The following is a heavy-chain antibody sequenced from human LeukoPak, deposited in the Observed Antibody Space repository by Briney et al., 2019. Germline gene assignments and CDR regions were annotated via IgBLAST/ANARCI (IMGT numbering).Heavy chain of an antibody. J-gene: IGHJ5*02. CDR3: ARDRYGSGSWWDS. V-gene: IGHV1-18*01. CDR1: GYSFTSFG. CDR2: ISAFNGIT. D-gene: IGHD3-10*01. Sequence: ASVKVSCKTSGYSFTSFGISWVRQAPGQGLKWMGWISAFNGITNYAQKVQDRINVTTDTSSSTAYMELTSLTSDDTAVYYCARDRYGSGSWWDSWGQGTLVIVSS.